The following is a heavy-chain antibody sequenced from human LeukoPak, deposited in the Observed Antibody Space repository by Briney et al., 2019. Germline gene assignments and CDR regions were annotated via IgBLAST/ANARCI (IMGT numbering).Heavy chain of an antibody. D-gene: IGHD2-15*01. CDR3: GKGLVSAIDY. CDR1: GFTFSNYA. Sequence: GGSLRLSCAASGFTFSNYAMSSVRQAPSNGLEWVSSISESGDDTYYADSVKVRFTISRDKSKSTVDLQVNGLRAAGTAVYSCGKGLVSAIDYWGQGTLVSVSS. CDR2: ISESGDDT. J-gene: IGHJ4*02. V-gene: IGHV3-23*01.